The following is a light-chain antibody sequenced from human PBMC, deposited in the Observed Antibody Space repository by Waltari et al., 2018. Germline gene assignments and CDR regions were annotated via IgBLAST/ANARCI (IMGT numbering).Light chain of an antibody. CDR2: AES. Sequence: DIQLTQSPSYVSASVGDRVTITCRAGQVVSKWLAWYQQKPGMAPRLLIYAESTLQTGVPSRFSGGGSGTDFPLTISNLQPEDFATYFCQQGDSFPPTFGQGTKVEIK. J-gene: IGKJ1*01. CDR3: QQGDSFPPT. CDR1: QVVSKW. V-gene: IGKV1-12*01.